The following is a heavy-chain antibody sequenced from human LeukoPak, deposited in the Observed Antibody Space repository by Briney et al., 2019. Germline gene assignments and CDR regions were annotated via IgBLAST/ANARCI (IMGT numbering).Heavy chain of an antibody. D-gene: IGHD5-24*01. CDR3: ARDFMATITDY. J-gene: IGHJ4*02. CDR2: IYSGGST. V-gene: IGHV3-66*01. CDR1: GFTVSDNY. Sequence: GGSLRLSCAAPGFTVSDNYMSWVRQAPGKGLEWVSVIYSGGSTYYADSVKGRFTISRDNSKNTLYLQMNSLRAKDTAVYYCARDFMATITDYWGQGTLVTVSS.